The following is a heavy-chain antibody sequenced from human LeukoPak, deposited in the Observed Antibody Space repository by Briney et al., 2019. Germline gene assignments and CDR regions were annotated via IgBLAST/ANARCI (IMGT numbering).Heavy chain of an antibody. J-gene: IGHJ4*02. Sequence: GGSLRLSCIAPGFTFSNYAMSWVRQAPGKGLEWVSAITGSGGITYYADSVKGRFTISRDNSKNTLYLQMNSLRAEDTAVYYCAKWGDYDVLTGYYDPDYWGQGTLVTVSS. V-gene: IGHV3-23*01. D-gene: IGHD3-9*01. CDR2: ITGSGGIT. CDR3: AKWGDYDVLTGYYDPDY. CDR1: GFTFSNYA.